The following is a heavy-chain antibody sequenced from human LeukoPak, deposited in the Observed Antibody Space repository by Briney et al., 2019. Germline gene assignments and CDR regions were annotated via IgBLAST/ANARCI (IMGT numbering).Heavy chain of an antibody. Sequence: PSETLSLTCTVSGYSISSGYYWSWIRQPPGKGLEWIGYIYYSGSTNYNPSLKSRVTISVDTSKNQFSLKLSSVTAADTAVYYCARALTGYRPVDYWGQGTLVTVSS. CDR3: ARALTGYRPVDY. J-gene: IGHJ4*02. CDR2: IYYSGST. V-gene: IGHV4-61*01. CDR1: GYSISSGYY. D-gene: IGHD3-9*01.